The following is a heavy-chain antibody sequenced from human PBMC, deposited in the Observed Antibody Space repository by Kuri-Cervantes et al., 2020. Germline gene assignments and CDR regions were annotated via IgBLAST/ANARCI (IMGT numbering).Heavy chain of an antibody. CDR2: IKSKTDGGTT. J-gene: IGHJ6*02. Sequence: GGSLRLSCAASGFIFSNSWMSWVRQAPGKGLEWVGRIKSKTDGGTTDYAAPVKGRFTISRDDSKNTLYLQTNSLKTEDTAVYYCTTDRIAVAGPGDYYYYGMDVWGQGTTVTVSS. CDR1: GFIFSNSW. V-gene: IGHV3-15*01. D-gene: IGHD6-19*01. CDR3: TTDRIAVAGPGDYYYYGMDV.